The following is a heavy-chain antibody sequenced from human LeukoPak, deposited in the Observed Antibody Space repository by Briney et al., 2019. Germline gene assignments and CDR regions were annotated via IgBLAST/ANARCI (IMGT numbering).Heavy chain of an antibody. CDR1: GFTFSDYY. J-gene: IGHJ3*02. CDR2: ISSSGSTI. D-gene: IGHD1-26*01. V-gene: IGHV3-11*01. Sequence: GGSLRLSCAASGFTFSDYYMGWIRQAPGKGLEWVSYISSSGSTIYYADSVKGRFTISRDNAKNSLYLQMNSLRAEDTAVYYCARGWELLRAAFDIWGQGTMVTVSS. CDR3: ARGWELLRAAFDI.